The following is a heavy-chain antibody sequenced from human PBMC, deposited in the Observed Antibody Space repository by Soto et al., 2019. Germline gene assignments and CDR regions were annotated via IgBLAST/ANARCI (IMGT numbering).Heavy chain of an antibody. CDR1: GGSIISYY. D-gene: IGHD6-6*01. Sequence: SETLSLTCTVSGGSIISYYWSWILQPPGKGLEWIGYIYYSGSTNYNPSLKSRVTISVDTSKNQFSLKLSSVTAADTAVYYCARGVGRQLSYYYYMDVWGKGTTVTVXS. J-gene: IGHJ6*03. CDR3: ARGVGRQLSYYYYMDV. CDR2: IYYSGST. V-gene: IGHV4-59*01.